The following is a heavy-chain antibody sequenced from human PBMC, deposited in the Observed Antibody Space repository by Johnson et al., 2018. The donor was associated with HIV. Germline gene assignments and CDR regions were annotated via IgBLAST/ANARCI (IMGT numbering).Heavy chain of an antibody. D-gene: IGHD1-26*01. CDR3: ARLSGTYQT. V-gene: IGHV3-7*05. Sequence: VQLVESGVGLVQPGGSLRLSCAASGFSFSSYWMSWVRQAPGKGLAWVANINRDGSEKYYVDSVKGRFTISRDNAKNSLYLQMSSLRAEDTAIYYCARLSGTYQTWGQGTMVTVSS. J-gene: IGHJ3*01. CDR1: GFSFSSYW. CDR2: INRDGSEK.